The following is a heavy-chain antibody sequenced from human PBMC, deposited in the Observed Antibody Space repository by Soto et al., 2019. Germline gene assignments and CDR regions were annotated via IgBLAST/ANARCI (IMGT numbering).Heavy chain of an antibody. V-gene: IGHV3-21*04. Sequence: GGSLRLSCAASGFTFSSYSMNWVRQAPGKGLEWVSSISSSSSYIYYADSVKGRFTISRDNAKNTLYLQMNSLRAEDTAVYYCAKDQSGTPPANYYYGMDVWSQGTTVTVSS. CDR2: ISSSSSYI. CDR1: GFTFSSYS. D-gene: IGHD2-2*01. CDR3: AKDQSGTPPANYYYGMDV. J-gene: IGHJ6*02.